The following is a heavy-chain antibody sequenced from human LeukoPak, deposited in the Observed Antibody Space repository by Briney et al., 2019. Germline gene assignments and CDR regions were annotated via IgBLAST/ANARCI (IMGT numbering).Heavy chain of an antibody. Sequence: GGSLRLSCAASGFTFSSYSMNWVRQAPGKGLEWVSSISSSSSYMYYADSVKGRFTISRDNAKHSLYLQMNSLRAEDTAVYYCAVIVGATPWDYWGQGTLVTVSS. CDR2: ISSSSSYM. CDR3: AVIVGATPWDY. J-gene: IGHJ4*02. V-gene: IGHV3-21*01. D-gene: IGHD1-26*01. CDR1: GFTFSSYS.